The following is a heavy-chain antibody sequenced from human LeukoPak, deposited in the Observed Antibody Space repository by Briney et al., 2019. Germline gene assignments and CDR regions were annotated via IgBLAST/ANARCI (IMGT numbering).Heavy chain of an antibody. J-gene: IGHJ4*02. V-gene: IGHV4-30-4*01. CDR2: FYKTGYT. D-gene: IGHD3-10*01. CDR1: GGSISTDYYY. Sequence: SETLSLTCTVSGGSISTDYYYWSWIRQPPGEGLEWIGHFYKTGYTYYNPSLKSRVTMSADMSKNHFFLRLSSVTAADTAVYYCARDGGGGSGSDYRYFDNWGQGILVTVSS. CDR3: ARDGGGGSGSDYRYFDN.